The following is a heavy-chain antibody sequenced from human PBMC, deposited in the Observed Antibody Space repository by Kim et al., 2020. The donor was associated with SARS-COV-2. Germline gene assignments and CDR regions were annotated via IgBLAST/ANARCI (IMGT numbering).Heavy chain of an antibody. V-gene: IGHV3-33*05. CDR1: GFTFSNYG. CDR3: ARDDSTGFIDH. CDR2: IIFDGARK. Sequence: GGSLRLSCVTSGFTFSNYGMQWVRQAPGKGLEWVASIIFDGARKDYADSVRGRFIVSRDQSQNTLYLQMNSLRGEDTALYFCARDDSTGFIDHWGQGTVVTVAS. D-gene: IGHD4-4*01. J-gene: IGHJ4*02.